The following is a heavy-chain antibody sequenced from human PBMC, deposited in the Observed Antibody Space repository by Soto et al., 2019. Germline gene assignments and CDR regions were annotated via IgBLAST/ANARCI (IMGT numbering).Heavy chain of an antibody. CDR2: IYYSGST. Sequence: QVQLQESGPGLVKPSQTLSLTCTVSGGSISSGGYYWSWIRQHPGKGLEWIGYIYYSGSTYYNPSVKSRVTISVDTSKKQFSLKLRSVTAADTAVYYCASQKGRESFGGVIVDYWGQGTLVTVSS. D-gene: IGHD3-16*02. CDR3: ASQKGRESFGGVIVDY. J-gene: IGHJ4*02. CDR1: GGSISSGGYY. V-gene: IGHV4-31*03.